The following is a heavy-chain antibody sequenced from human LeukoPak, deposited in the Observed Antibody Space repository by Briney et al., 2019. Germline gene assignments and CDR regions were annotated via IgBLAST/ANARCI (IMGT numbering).Heavy chain of an antibody. CDR2: IKQDGSEK. CDR1: GFTFSSYW. D-gene: IGHD6-13*01. CDR3: ARDSPYTSPAPGAAVGYYYYMDV. V-gene: IGHV3-7*01. J-gene: IGHJ6*03. Sequence: PGGSLRLSCAASGFTFSSYWMSWVRQAPGKGLEWVANIKQDGSEKYYVDSVKGRFTISRDNAKNSLYLQMNSLRAEDAAVYYCARDSPYTSPAPGAAVGYYYYMDVWGKGTTVTVSS.